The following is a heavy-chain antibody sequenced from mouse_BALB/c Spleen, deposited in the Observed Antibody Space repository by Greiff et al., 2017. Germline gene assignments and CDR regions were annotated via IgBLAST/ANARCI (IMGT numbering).Heavy chain of an antibody. Sequence: EVQGVESGGGLVKLGGSLKLSCAASGFTFSSYYMSWVRQTPEKRLELVAAINSNGGSTYYPDTVKGRFTISRDNAKNTLYLQMSSLKSEDTALYYCARHLYGNYEGFAYWGQGTLVTVSA. CDR2: INSNGGST. V-gene: IGHV5-6-2*01. D-gene: IGHD2-1*01. CDR3: ARHLYGNYEGFAY. CDR1: GFTFSSYY. J-gene: IGHJ3*01.